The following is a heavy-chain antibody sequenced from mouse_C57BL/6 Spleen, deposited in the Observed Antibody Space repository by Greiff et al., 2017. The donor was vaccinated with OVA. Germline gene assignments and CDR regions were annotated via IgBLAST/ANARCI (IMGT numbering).Heavy chain of an antibody. CDR1: GFTFSSYG. CDR3: ARRGDGSSYVAWFAY. CDR2: ISSGGSYT. V-gene: IGHV5-6*01. J-gene: IGHJ3*01. D-gene: IGHD1-1*01. Sequence: EVHLVESGGDLVKPGGSLKLSCAASGFTFSSYGMSWVRQTPDKRLEWVATISSGGSYTYYPDSVKGRFTISRDNAKNTLYLQMSSLKSEDTAMYYCARRGDGSSYVAWFAYWGQGTLVTVSA.